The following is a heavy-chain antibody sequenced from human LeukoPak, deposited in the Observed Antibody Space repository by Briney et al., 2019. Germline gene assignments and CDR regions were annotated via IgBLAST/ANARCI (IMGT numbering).Heavy chain of an antibody. CDR2: IYYSGST. CDR1: GGFISSSSYY. J-gene: IGHJ1*01. V-gene: IGHV4-39*01. D-gene: IGHD3-22*01. Sequence: SETLSLTCTISGGFISSSSYYWGWIRQPPGKGLEWIGDIYYSGSTYYNPALKSRVSMSIDTSKNQFSLEWRSVAAADTALYYCARRRYYDSTGYLEWGQGTLVTVTS. CDR3: ARRRYYDSTGYLE.